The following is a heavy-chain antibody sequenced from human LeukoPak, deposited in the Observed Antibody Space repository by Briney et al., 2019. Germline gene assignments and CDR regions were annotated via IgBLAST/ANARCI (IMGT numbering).Heavy chain of an antibody. D-gene: IGHD3-3*01. CDR2: INHSGST. J-gene: IGHJ5*02. CDR3: AREAVTIFGLVRTQTPKGPHRFDP. Sequence: SETLSLTCAVYGGSFTNYYWSWIRQPPGKGLEWIGEINHSGSTKYNPSLKSRVTISIDTSKNQLSLKLSYVTAADTAVYYCAREAVTIFGLVRTQTPKGPHRFDPWGQGTLVTVSS. V-gene: IGHV4-34*01. CDR1: GGSFTNYY.